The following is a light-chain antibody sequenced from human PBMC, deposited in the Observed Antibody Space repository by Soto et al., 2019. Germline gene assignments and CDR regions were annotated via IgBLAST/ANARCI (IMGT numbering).Light chain of an antibody. CDR1: QGVSRK. V-gene: IGKV3-15*01. Sequence: EIVMTQSPATLSVAPGERVTFSCRASQGVSRKLAWYQHKPGQAPRILISGASTGATGIPARFSGSGSGTEFTLTISSLQSEDCAIYYCQQYYTWPITFGGGTKVEIK. CDR2: GAS. J-gene: IGKJ4*01. CDR3: QQYYTWPIT.